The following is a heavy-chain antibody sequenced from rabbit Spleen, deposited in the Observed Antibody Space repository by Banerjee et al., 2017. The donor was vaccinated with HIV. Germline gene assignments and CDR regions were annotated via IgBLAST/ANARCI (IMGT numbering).Heavy chain of an antibody. CDR3: AREIYSYDDYGDYGLTLTRLDL. D-gene: IGHD2-1*01. Sequence: QEQLVESGGGLVQPGGSLKLSCKASGFDFSTYGVSWVRQAPGKGLEWIGDIDPIFGIAVYANWVNGRFTISSDNAQNTVDLQMSGLTAADTATYFCAREIYSYDDYGDYGLTLTRLDLWGQGTLVTVS. V-gene: IGHV1S47*01. CDR2: IDPIFGIA. J-gene: IGHJ3*01. CDR1: GFDFSTYG.